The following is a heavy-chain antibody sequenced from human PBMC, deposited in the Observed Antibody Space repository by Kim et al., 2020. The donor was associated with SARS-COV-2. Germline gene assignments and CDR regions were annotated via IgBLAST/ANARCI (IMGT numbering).Heavy chain of an antibody. CDR3: AKDWAGGMIPAY. D-gene: IGHD3-22*01. Sequence: YADSGKGRFTITRDNSKNTLYLQMNSLRAEATAVYYCAKDWAGGMIPAYWGQGTLVTVSS. J-gene: IGHJ4*02. V-gene: IGHV3-30*02.